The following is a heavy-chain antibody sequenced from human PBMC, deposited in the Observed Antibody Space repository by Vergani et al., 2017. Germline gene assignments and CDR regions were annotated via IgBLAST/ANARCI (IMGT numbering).Heavy chain of an antibody. CDR1: GGSVSSGSYY. V-gene: IGHV3-9*01. D-gene: IGHD3-22*01. J-gene: IGHJ3*02. Sequence: VQLQESGPGLVKPSETLSLTCTVSGGSVSSGSYYWSWIRQPAGKGLEWVSGISWNSGSTGYADSVKGRFTISRDNAKNSLYLQMNSLRAEDTALYYCAKDIEVVVESGACDIWGQGTMVTVSS. CDR3: AKDIEVVVESGACDI. CDR2: ISWNSGST.